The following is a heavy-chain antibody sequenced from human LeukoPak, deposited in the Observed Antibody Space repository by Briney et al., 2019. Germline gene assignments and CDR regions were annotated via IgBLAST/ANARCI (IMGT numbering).Heavy chain of an antibody. Sequence: SVKISCKASGGTFSSYAISWVRQAPGQGLEWMGRIIPILGIANYAQKFQGRVTITADKSTSTAYMELSSLRSEDTAVYYCARDLGRIGVTGTRGFDSWGQGTLVTVSS. CDR1: GGTFSSYA. V-gene: IGHV1-69*04. CDR2: IIPILGIA. D-gene: IGHD6-19*01. J-gene: IGHJ4*02. CDR3: ARDLGRIGVTGTRGFDS.